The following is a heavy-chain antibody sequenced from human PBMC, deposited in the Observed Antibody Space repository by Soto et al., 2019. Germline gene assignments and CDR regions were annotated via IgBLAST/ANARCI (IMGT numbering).Heavy chain of an antibody. J-gene: IGHJ4*02. D-gene: IGHD3-9*01. Sequence: HPGGSLRLSCAASGFTFSSYAMSWVRQAPGKGLEWVSAISGSGGSTYYADSVKGRFTISRDNSKNTLYLQMNSLRAEDTAVYYCVKVSEYFDWLLSHFDYWGQGTLVTVSS. CDR3: VKVSEYFDWLLSHFDY. V-gene: IGHV3-23*01. CDR2: ISGSGGST. CDR1: GFTFSSYA.